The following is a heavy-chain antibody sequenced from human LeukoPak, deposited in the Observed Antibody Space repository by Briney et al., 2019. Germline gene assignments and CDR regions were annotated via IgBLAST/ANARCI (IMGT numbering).Heavy chain of an antibody. V-gene: IGHV4-61*02. D-gene: IGHD2-2*01. CDR3: VRGRWVPEYCSRTSCPNDAFDI. Sequence: TLSLTCTVSGGSGSSGSYYWTWIRQPPGRGLQWIGRMYTSGGTNYNPSLRSRVTISGDTSKNQFSLKLKSVTASDTAVYYRVRGRWVPEYCSRTSCPNDAFDIWGQGTMVTVSS. CDR1: GGSGSSGSYY. J-gene: IGHJ3*02. CDR2: MYTSGGT.